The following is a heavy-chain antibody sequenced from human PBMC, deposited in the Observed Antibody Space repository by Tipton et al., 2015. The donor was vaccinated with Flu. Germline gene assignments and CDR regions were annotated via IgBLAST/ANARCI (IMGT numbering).Heavy chain of an antibody. CDR3: TRGQGANP. CDR1: GFTFNTFG. J-gene: IGHJ5*02. V-gene: IGHV3-53*01. CDR2: IYSDGRA. Sequence: QLVQSGGGVVQPGRSTRLSCISSGFTFNTFGMHWVRQAPGKGLEWISVIYSDGRAYYVDSVKGRFTVSRDDSKNMLSLQMDSLRAEDTAVYYCTRGQGANPWGQGTLVTVSS.